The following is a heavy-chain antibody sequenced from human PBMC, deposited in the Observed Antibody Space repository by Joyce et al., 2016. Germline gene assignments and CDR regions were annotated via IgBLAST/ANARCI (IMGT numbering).Heavy chain of an antibody. D-gene: IGHD4-17*01. V-gene: IGHV3-15*01. CDR1: GFTFSNTC. J-gene: IGHJ3*02. Sequence: VLLVESGGGLVKPGGSLRLSCAASGFTFSNTCMTWVRQAPGKGLEWVGSSKNKTDGGTTDYAAPVKGRFTIARDYSKEALYLQMHGPKTEYTAVYYCSTNTVLGDAFDIWGQGTMVRVSS. CDR3: STNTVLGDAFDI. CDR2: SKNKTDGGTT.